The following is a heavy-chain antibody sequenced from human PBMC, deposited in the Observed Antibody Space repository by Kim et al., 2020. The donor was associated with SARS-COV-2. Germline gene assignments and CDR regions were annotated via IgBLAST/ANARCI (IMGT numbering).Heavy chain of an antibody. CDR1: GFTFSSYW. Sequence: GGSLRLSCAASGFTFSSYWMHWVRQAPGKGLVWVSRINSDGGTTSYADSVKGRFIISRDNAKSMLYLQMNSLRAEDTAVYYCASRRYTGTYYYFDYWGQGTLVTVSS. J-gene: IGHJ4*02. CDR3: ASRRYTGTYYYFDY. CDR2: INSDGGTT. V-gene: IGHV3-74*01. D-gene: IGHD1-26*01.